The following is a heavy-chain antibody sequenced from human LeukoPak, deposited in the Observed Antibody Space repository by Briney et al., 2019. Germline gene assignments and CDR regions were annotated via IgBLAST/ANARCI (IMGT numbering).Heavy chain of an antibody. CDR2: ISSSGSTI. Sequence: QPGRSLRLSCAASGFTFSSYEMNWVRQAPGKGLEWVSYISSSGSTIYYADSVKGRFTISRDNAKNSLYLQMNSLRAEDTAVYYCAREGVLSIDYWGQGTLVTVSS. CDR1: GFTFSSYE. J-gene: IGHJ4*02. CDR3: AREGVLSIDY. D-gene: IGHD2-15*01. V-gene: IGHV3-48*03.